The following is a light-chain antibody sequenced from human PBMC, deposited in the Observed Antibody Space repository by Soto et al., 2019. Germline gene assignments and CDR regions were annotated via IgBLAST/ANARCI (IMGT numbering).Light chain of an antibody. CDR1: QSVSYY. J-gene: IGKJ1*01. CDR3: QQYNNWFRT. Sequence: EIVMTQSPATLSVSPGERATLSCRASQSVSYYFAWYQQKPGQAPRLVIYGASTRATGIPARFSGSGSGTDFTLNISSLQSEDFAVYYCQQYNNWFRTFGQGTKVDIK. V-gene: IGKV3-15*01. CDR2: GAS.